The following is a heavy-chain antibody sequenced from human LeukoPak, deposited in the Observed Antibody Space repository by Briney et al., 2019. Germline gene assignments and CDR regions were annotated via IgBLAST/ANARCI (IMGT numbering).Heavy chain of an antibody. J-gene: IGHJ4*02. D-gene: IGHD2-2*01. Sequence: GGSLRLSCAASGFTFSSYSMNWVRQAPGKGLEWVSSISSSSSYIYYADSMKGRFTISRDNAKNSLYLQMNSLRAEDTAVYYCARDCSTSCWFDYWGQGTLVTVSS. CDR2: ISSSSSYI. V-gene: IGHV3-21*01. CDR1: GFTFSSYS. CDR3: ARDCSTSCWFDY.